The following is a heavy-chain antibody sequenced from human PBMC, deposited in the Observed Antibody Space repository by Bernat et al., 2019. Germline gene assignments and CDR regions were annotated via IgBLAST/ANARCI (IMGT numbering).Heavy chain of an antibody. V-gene: IGHV3-49*03. J-gene: IGHJ4*02. CDR3: EGAAKERDY. D-gene: IGHD2-15*01. Sequence: EVQLLASGGGLVHPGRSLRLSCTPSVFTFGVYAMSWFRQAPGEGLEWVGFIRSKAYGGKTEYGASVKSRFTISRDDSKSIAYLQMNSLKTEDTAVYYCEGAAKERDYWGQGTLVTVSS. CDR2: IRSKAYGGKT. CDR1: VFTFGVYA.